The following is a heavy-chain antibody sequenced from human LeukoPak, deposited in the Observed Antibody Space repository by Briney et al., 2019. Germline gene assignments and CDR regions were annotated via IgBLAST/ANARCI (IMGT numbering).Heavy chain of an antibody. D-gene: IGHD3-22*01. Sequence: PGGSLRLSCAASGFTFSSYGMHWVRQAPGKGLEWVAFIRYDGNNEYYADSVKGRFTISRDNSKNTLYLQMNSLRAEDTAVCYRAKDSQDRYYYDSSTYYGYFDYWGQGTLVTVSS. CDR1: GFTFSSYG. CDR3: AKDSQDRYYYDSSTYYGYFDY. V-gene: IGHV3-30*02. J-gene: IGHJ4*01. CDR2: IRYDGNNE.